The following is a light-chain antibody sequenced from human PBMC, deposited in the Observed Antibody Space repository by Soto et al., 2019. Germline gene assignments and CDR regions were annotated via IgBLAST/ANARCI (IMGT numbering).Light chain of an antibody. CDR1: QRVTNSY. CDR2: GAS. J-gene: IGKJ1*01. Sequence: EIVLTQSPGTLSLSPGERVTLSCRASQRVTNSYLAWYQQKPGQAPRLLIYGASSMATGIPDRFSGGGSGTDFTLTISTLEPEDFAVYNCQQYGSSPLTFGQGTKVEI. V-gene: IGKV3-20*01. CDR3: QQYGSSPLT.